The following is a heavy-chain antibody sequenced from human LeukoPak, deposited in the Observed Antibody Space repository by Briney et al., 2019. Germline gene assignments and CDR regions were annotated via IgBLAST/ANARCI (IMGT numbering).Heavy chain of an antibody. Sequence: GGSLRLSCAASGFTFSRHPMNWVRQAPGKGLEWVSYISPGTIYYADSVKGRYTISRDNAKNSLYLQMNSLRAEDTAVYYCTRDGRVAYEMDVWGQGTTVTVSS. CDR3: TRDGRVAYEMDV. J-gene: IGHJ6*02. V-gene: IGHV3-48*01. CDR1: GFTFSRHP. CDR2: ISPGTI. D-gene: IGHD2-15*01.